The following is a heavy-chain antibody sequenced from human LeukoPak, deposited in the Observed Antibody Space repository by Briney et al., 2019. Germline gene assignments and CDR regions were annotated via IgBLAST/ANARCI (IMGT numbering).Heavy chain of an antibody. D-gene: IGHD3-22*01. CDR2: ISTSGST. Sequence: SETLSLTCTVSGGSISSGSYSWTWIRQPAGKGLEWIGRISTSGSTNYNPSLKSQVTISVDTSRNQFSLNLSSVTAADTAVYYCARGRSSGYYRRYFDYWGQGTLVTVSS. CDR3: ARGRSSGYYRRYFDY. V-gene: IGHV4-61*02. J-gene: IGHJ4*02. CDR1: GGSISSGSYS.